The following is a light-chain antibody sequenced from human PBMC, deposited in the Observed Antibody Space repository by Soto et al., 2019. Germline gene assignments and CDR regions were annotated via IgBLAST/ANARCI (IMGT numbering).Light chain of an antibody. Sequence: EIVMAQYPATQSVSPGERAALSSRASQSVSSNLAGYRQKPGQTPRLLIYATATRATGIPARFSGSGSGTEFTLTISSLQSEDFAVYYCQHYNNWPLTFGGGTKVDI. CDR3: QHYNNWPLT. CDR2: ATA. J-gene: IGKJ4*01. CDR1: QSVSSN. V-gene: IGKV3-15*01.